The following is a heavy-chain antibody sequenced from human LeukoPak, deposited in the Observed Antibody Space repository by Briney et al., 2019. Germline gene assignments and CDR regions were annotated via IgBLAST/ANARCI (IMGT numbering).Heavy chain of an antibody. Sequence: PSQTLSLTCAVSGGSISSGGYSWSWIRQPPGKGLEWIGYIYHSGSTYYNPSLKSRVTISVDRSKNQFPLKLSSVTAADTAVYYCARAGDYYDSSGYYRGRGAFDIWGQGTMVTVSS. D-gene: IGHD3-22*01. V-gene: IGHV4-30-2*01. CDR2: IYHSGST. J-gene: IGHJ3*02. CDR1: GGSISSGGYS. CDR3: ARAGDYYDSSGYYRGRGAFDI.